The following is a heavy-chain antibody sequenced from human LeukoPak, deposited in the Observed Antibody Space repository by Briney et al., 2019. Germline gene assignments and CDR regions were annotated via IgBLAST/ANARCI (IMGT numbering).Heavy chain of an antibody. V-gene: IGHV1-18*01. J-gene: IGHJ4*02. CDR3: ARAEGEVYAPTDY. CDR1: GYTFTSYG. Sequence: ASVKVSCKASGYTFTSYGISWVRQAPGQGLEWMGWINAYNGNTNYAQKLQGRVTMTRDTSTSTVYMELSSLRSEDTAVYYCARAEGEVYAPTDYWGQGTLVTVDS. D-gene: IGHD2-8*01. CDR2: INAYNGNT.